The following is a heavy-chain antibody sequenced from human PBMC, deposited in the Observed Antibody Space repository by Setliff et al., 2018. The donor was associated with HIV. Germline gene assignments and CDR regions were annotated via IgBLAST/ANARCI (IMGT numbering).Heavy chain of an antibody. CDR3: ARVRLTMIMMVDYFDQ. V-gene: IGHV4-4*07. Sequence: SETLSLTCTVSGGSISTYYWSWIRQPPGKGLEWVGHIYSTGDTNYNPSLKSRVTLSADTSKNQLSLSLTSVTAADTAVYYCARVRLTMIMMVDYFDQWGQGTLVT. J-gene: IGHJ4*02. D-gene: IGHD3-22*01. CDR1: GGSISTYY. CDR2: IYSTGDT.